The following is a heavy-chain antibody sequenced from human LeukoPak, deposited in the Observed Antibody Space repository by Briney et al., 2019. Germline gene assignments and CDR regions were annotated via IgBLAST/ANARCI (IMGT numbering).Heavy chain of an antibody. CDR2: VSGSGDNT. V-gene: IGHV3-23*01. CDR1: GFTFRGYA. D-gene: IGHD2-2*01. J-gene: IGHJ4*02. Sequence: GGSLRLSCAASGFTFRGYAMIWVRQAPGKGLEWVLGVSGSGDNTYYADSVKGRFTISRDNSKNTLYLQMNSLRADDTAVYYCARWSRSCSSTSCLFEYWGQGTLVTASS. CDR3: ARWSRSCSSTSCLFEY.